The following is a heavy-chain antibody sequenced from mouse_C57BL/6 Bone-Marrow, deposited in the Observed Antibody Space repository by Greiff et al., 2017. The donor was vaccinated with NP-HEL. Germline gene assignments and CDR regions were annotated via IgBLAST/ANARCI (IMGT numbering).Heavy chain of an antibody. CDR1: GYTFTSYW. CDR2: IYPGNSDT. D-gene: IGHD1-1*01. Sequence: VQLQQSGTVLARPGASVKMSCKTSGYTFTSYWMHWVKQRPGQGLEWIGAIYPGNSDTSYNQKFKGKAKLTAVTSASTAYMELSSLTNEDSAVYYCTRSPTTVVEGGTLYFDYWGQGTTLTVSS. V-gene: IGHV1-5*01. J-gene: IGHJ2*01. CDR3: TRSPTTVVEGGTLYFDY.